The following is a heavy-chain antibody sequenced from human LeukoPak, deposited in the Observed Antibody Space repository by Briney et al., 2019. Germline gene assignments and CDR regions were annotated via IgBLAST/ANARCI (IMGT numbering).Heavy chain of an antibody. D-gene: IGHD2-2*01. CDR2: IYTSGST. Sequence: SETLSLTCTVSGGSISSYYWSWIRQPAGKGLEWIGRIYTSGSTNYNPSLKSRVTMSVDTPKNQFSLKLSSVTAADTAVYYCARDRRGYCSSTSCSTDDWYFDLWGRGTLVTVSS. CDR1: GGSISSYY. V-gene: IGHV4-4*07. J-gene: IGHJ2*01. CDR3: ARDRRGYCSSTSCSTDDWYFDL.